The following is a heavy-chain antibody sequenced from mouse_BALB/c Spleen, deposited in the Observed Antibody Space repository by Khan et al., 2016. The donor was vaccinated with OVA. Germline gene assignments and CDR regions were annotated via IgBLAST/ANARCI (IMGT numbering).Heavy chain of an antibody. Sequence: QVQLVQSGAEQAKPGASVKMSCTTSGYTINSYWMHWVKQRPGQDLEWIGYINPTSGYTEYNAKFKDKATLSADTSSSTAYMQLPSLTSEDSAVYYCARERIDYWGDGTTLTVSS. J-gene: IGHJ2*01. CDR3: ARERIDY. CDR1: GYTINSYW. CDR2: INPTSGYT. V-gene: IGHV1-7*01.